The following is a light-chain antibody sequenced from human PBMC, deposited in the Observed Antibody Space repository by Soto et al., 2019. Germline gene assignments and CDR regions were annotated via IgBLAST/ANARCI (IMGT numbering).Light chain of an antibody. CDR1: QSVTSNY. Sequence: VMPQSPATLSVSPGERATLSCRASQSVTSNYLAWYQQKPGQAPRLLIYGVSSRATGVPDRFSGSGSGTDFTLTISRLEPEDFAVYYCQQYTDWPLTFGQGTKVDIK. V-gene: IGKV3-20*01. J-gene: IGKJ1*01. CDR3: QQYTDWPLT. CDR2: GVS.